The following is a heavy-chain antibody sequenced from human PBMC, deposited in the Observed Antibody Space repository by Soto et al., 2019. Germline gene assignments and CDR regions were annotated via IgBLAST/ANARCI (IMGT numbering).Heavy chain of an antibody. D-gene: IGHD3-22*01. Sequence: ETLSLTCTVSGGSISSSSYYWGWIRQAPGKGLEWIGIIYYSGSTYYNPSLKSRVTISVDTSKNQFSLKLSSVTAADTAVYYCARLGYYYDSSVGHAFDIWGQGTMVT. CDR3: ARLGYYYDSSVGHAFDI. V-gene: IGHV4-39*01. J-gene: IGHJ3*02. CDR1: GGSISSSSYY. CDR2: IYYSGST.